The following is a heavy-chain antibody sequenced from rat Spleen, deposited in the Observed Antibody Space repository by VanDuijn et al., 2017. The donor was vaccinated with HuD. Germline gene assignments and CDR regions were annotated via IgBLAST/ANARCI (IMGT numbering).Heavy chain of an antibody. CDR1: GFTFSDYN. CDR3: AGGYTDY. Sequence: EVQLVESGGGLVQPGRSLKLSCAASGFTFSDYNMAWVRQAPKKGLEWVAAISYDGNSTYFRDSVKGRFTISRDNAKNTLYLQMDSLRSEDTATYYCAGGYTDYWGQGVMVTVSS. V-gene: IGHV5-7*01. J-gene: IGHJ2*01. D-gene: IGHD1-11*01. CDR2: ISYDGNST.